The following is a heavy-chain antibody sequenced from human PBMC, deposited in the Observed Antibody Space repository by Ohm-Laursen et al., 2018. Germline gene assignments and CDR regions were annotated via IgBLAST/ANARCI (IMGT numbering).Heavy chain of an antibody. CDR2: INPSGGST. D-gene: IGHD2/OR15-2a*01. CDR3: ARTYCNSATCFHPFDV. Sequence: GASVKVSCKTSGYTFTSYYMHWVRQAPGQGLEWMGIINPSGGSTSYAQKFQGRVTMTTDTSTSTVYMELRSLRSDDTAVYYCARTYCNSATCFHPFDVWGQGTMVTVSS. J-gene: IGHJ3*01. V-gene: IGHV1-46*01. CDR1: GYTFTSYY.